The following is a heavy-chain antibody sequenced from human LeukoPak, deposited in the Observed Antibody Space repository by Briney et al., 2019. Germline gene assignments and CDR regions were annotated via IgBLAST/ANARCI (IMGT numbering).Heavy chain of an antibody. J-gene: IGHJ4*02. CDR3: ARGDSGYDYGSDN. V-gene: IGHV1-69*05. Sequence: SVKVSCKASGGTFSSHAISWVRQAPGQGLEWVGGIIPIFGTTNYAQKFQGRVTITTDESTSTGYMELRSLRSDDTAVYYCARGDSGYDYGSDNWGQGTLVTVSS. CDR2: IIPIFGTT. CDR1: GGTFSSHA. D-gene: IGHD5-12*01.